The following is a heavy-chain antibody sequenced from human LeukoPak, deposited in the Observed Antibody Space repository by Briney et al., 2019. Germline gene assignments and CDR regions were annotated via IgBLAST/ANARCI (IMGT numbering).Heavy chain of an antibody. CDR2: ISSDGNNK. CDR3: AKGNDIGGYYYPHFDY. V-gene: IGHV3-30*04. D-gene: IGHD3-22*01. Sequence: PGRSLRLSCAASGFTFSSYAMHWVRQAPGKGLEWVAVISSDGNNKNYVDSVKGRFTFSRDNSKNTLYLQMNSLRAEDTAVYYCAKGNDIGGYYYPHFDYWGQGTLVTVSS. CDR1: GFTFSSYA. J-gene: IGHJ4*02.